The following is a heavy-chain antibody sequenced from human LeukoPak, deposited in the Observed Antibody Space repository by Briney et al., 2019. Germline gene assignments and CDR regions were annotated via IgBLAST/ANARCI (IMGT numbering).Heavy chain of an antibody. D-gene: IGHD1-26*01. CDR3: ARGQWELNY. Sequence: SETLSLTCAVYGGSFSGYYWSWIRQPPGKGLEWIGEINHSGSTNYNPSLKSRVIISVDTSKNQFSLKLSSVTTADTAVYYCARGQWELNYWGQGTLVTVSS. J-gene: IGHJ4*02. CDR1: GGSFSGYY. V-gene: IGHV4-34*01. CDR2: INHSGST.